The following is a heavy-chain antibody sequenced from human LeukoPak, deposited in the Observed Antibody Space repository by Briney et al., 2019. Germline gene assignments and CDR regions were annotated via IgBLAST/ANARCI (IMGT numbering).Heavy chain of an antibody. V-gene: IGHV3-21*05. Sequence: GGSLRLSCAASGFTFSRYAMNWVRQAPGKGLEWVSYINTDSSDIHYADSVKGRFTVSRDNARNTLYLQLSSLRAEDSAVYYCARDTFHPGLIDSWGQGTLVTVSS. J-gene: IGHJ4*02. CDR2: INTDSSDI. CDR3: ARDTFHPGLIDS. D-gene: IGHD2-21*01. CDR1: GFTFSRYA.